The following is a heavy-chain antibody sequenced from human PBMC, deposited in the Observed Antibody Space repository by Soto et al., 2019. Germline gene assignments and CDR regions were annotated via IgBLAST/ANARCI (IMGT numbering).Heavy chain of an antibody. CDR1: GGSISSDSYS. Sequence: SETVSLTCAVSGGSISSDSYSWNWIRQPPGKGLEWIGYIYHSGNTYYNSSLKSRVTISVDRSKNQFSLNLSSVTAADTAVYYCARGGTAVTTGFDYWGQGTLVTVSS. CDR3: ARGGTAVTTGFDY. V-gene: IGHV4-30-2*01. CDR2: IYHSGNT. J-gene: IGHJ4*02. D-gene: IGHD4-17*01.